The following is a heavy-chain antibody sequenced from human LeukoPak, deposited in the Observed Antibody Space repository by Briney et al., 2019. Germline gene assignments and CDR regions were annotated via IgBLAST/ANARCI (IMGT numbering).Heavy chain of an antibody. Sequence: GGSLRLSCAASGFTFSSYGMHWVRQAPGKGLEWVAVISYDGSDKYYADSVKGRFTISRDNSKNTLYLQMNSLRAEDTAVYYCALESGYYYDSSGYWGQGTMVTVSS. CDR2: ISYDGSDK. V-gene: IGHV3-30*03. D-gene: IGHD3-22*01. CDR1: GFTFSSYG. CDR3: ALESGYYYDSSGY. J-gene: IGHJ3*01.